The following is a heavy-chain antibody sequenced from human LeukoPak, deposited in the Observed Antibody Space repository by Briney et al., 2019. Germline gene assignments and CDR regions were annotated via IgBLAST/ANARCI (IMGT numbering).Heavy chain of an antibody. J-gene: IGHJ6*03. CDR3: ARDEVATIGGYYYYYMDV. CDR2: ISWNSGSI. V-gene: IGHV3-9*01. Sequence: PGGSLRLSCAASGFTFDDYAMHWVRQAPGKGLEWVSGISWNSGSIGYVGSVKGRFTISRDNAKNSLYLQMNSLRAEDTAVYYCARDEVATIGGYYYYYMDVWGKGTTVTISS. CDR1: GFTFDDYA. D-gene: IGHD5-12*01.